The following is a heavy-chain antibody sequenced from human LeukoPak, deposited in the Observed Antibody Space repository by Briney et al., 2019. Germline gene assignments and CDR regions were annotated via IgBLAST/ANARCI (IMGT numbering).Heavy chain of an antibody. D-gene: IGHD4-17*01. CDR2: ISSTGTTI. J-gene: IGHJ4*02. CDR3: VRGTYGDYSFDF. CDR1: GFTFSSYS. V-gene: IGHV3-48*01. Sequence: GGSLRLSCAASGFTFSSYSMNWVRQAPGKGLECVSFISSTGTTIYYADSVKGRFTISRDDAKVSLYLQMSSLRAEDTAVYYCVRGTYGDYSFDFWGQGTLVTVSS.